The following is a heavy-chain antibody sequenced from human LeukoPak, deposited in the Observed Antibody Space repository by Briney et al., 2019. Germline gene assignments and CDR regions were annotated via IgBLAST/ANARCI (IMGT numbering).Heavy chain of an antibody. V-gene: IGHV3-30*14. CDR2: ISDDGSKN. D-gene: IGHD3-10*01. Sequence: GRSLRLSCVVSGVTFSNFAMHWVRQAPGKGLEWVAVISDDGSKNYFADSVKGRVIISRDNSKNTMSLQMDRLRTEDTAVYYCARDRGVGVRRVIITSFDYWGQGTPVTVSS. J-gene: IGHJ4*02. CDR1: GVTFSNFA. CDR3: ARDRGVGVRRVIITSFDY.